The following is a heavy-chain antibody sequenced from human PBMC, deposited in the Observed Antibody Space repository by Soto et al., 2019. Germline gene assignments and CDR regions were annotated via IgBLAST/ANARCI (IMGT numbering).Heavy chain of an antibody. CDR1: GFTLSLYP. D-gene: IGHD2-2*01. CDR2: ISPSNSTI. CDR3: ARVGRGFCSSTRCYTDGFDL. J-gene: IGHJ3*01. Sequence: GGSLRLSCAASGFTLSLYPMNWVRQAPGKGLEWLSYISPSNSTIYYADSVKGRFTISRDNAKNSLDLQMNGLRDDDTAVYYCARVGRGFCSSTRCYTDGFDLWGQGTVVTVSS. V-gene: IGHV3-48*02.